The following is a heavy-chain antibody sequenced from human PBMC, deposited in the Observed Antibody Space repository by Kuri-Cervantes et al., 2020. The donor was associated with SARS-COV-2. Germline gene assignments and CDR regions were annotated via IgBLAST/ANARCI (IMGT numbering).Heavy chain of an antibody. Sequence: ASVKVSCKASGYTFTSNFLHWVRQAPGQGLEWMGAINPSGGVTNYALKFQGRVTMTRDTSTSTAYMELRSLRSDDTAVYYCARGGNSSSSPRKGYYYMDVWGKGTTVTVSS. CDR1: GYTFTSNF. CDR3: ARGGNSSSSPRKGYYYMDV. D-gene: IGHD6-6*01. J-gene: IGHJ6*03. V-gene: IGHV1-46*01. CDR2: INPSGGVT.